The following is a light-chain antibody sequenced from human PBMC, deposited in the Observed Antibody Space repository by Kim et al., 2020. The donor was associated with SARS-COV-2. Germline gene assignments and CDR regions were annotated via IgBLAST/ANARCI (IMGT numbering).Light chain of an antibody. CDR1: QSVSSS. CDR3: QQYNNWPPT. Sequence: VSPGERATLSCRASQSVSSSLAWYQQEPGQAPRLLIYGASTRATGIPARFSGSGSGTEFTLTISSLQSEDFAVYYCQQYNNWPPTFGQGTKVDIK. V-gene: IGKV3-15*01. CDR2: GAS. J-gene: IGKJ1*01.